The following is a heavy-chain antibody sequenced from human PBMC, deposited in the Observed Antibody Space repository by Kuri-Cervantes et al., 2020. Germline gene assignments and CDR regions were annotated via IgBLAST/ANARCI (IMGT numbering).Heavy chain of an antibody. CDR1: GYSFSSYG. CDR2: ISTYNDDR. CDR3: ASRSDTVADLRGEGGFDQ. J-gene: IGHJ4*02. D-gene: IGHD3-10*01. Sequence: ASVKVSCKPSGYSFSSYGIYWVRQAPGQGLEWMGWISTYNDDRTYAQKIQGRVTMTTDTSTSTAYMELRSLTSDDTAVYYCASRSDTVADLRGEGGFDQWGQGTLVTVSS. V-gene: IGHV1-18*01.